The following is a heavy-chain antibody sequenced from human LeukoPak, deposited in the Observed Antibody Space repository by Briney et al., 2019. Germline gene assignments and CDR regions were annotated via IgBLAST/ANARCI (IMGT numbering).Heavy chain of an antibody. V-gene: IGHV3-23*01. Sequence: PGGSLRLSCAASGFTFSVYAMNSVRQAPGKGLEWVSAISGSGGSTYYADSVKGRFTISRDSSKNTLFLQMNRLRPEDAAVYYCAKAPVTTCRGAFCYPFDYWGLGTLVTVSS. CDR3: AKAPVTTCRGAFCYPFDY. J-gene: IGHJ4*02. D-gene: IGHD2-15*01. CDR1: GFTFSVYA. CDR2: ISGSGGST.